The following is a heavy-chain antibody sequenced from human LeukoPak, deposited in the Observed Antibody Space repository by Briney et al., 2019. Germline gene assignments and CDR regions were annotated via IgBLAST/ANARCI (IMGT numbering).Heavy chain of an antibody. Sequence: GGSLRLSCAPSGFTFSSYGMHWVRQAPGKELEWVAFIRFDGNNKYYADSVKGRFTISRDNSKNTLYLQMTSLRAEDTAVYYCARGGYYNILTGFRSRILGFDYWGQGTLVTVSS. CDR2: IRFDGNNK. CDR3: ARGGYYNILTGFRSRILGFDY. CDR1: GFTFSSYG. D-gene: IGHD3-9*01. J-gene: IGHJ4*02. V-gene: IGHV3-30*02.